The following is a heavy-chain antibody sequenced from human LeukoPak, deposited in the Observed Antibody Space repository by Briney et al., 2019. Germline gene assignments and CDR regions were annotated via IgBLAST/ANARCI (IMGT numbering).Heavy chain of an antibody. V-gene: IGHV5-51*01. CDR2: IYLGDSGP. Sequence: GESLQISFKVSGYGFTSYCIGWVRRMRGKGLEWMGIIYLGDSGPTYSPSFQGQVTISVDKSINTAYLKWSSLQASDTAMYYCGMSGDRVPLQDDVFDVWGQGTMVTVST. CDR3: GMSGDRVPLQDDVFDV. J-gene: IGHJ3*01. CDR1: GYGFTSYC. D-gene: IGHD1-26*01.